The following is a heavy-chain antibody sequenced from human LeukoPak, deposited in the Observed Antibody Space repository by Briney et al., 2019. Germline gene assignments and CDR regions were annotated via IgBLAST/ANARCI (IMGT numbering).Heavy chain of an antibody. J-gene: IGHJ4*02. Sequence: SETLSLTCTLSGGSISTNNWSWIRQRPAQGLELIWYIYHSGSTNYNPSLKRRVTISVDTSKNQVSLKLSSVTAADTAVYYCARGGGYASPIGYWGQGALVTVSS. V-gene: IGHV4-59*01. D-gene: IGHD5-12*01. CDR3: ARGGGYASPIGY. CDR2: IYHSGST. CDR1: GGSISTNN.